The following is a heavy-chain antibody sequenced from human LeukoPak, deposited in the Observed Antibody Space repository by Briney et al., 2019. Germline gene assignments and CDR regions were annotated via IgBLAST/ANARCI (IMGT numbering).Heavy chain of an antibody. CDR1: GFTFSGSA. Sequence: GGSLRLSCAASGFTFSGSAMHWVRQASGKGLEWVGRIRSKANSYATAYAASVKGRFTISRDDSKNTAYLQMNSLKTEDTAVYYCTISGYSSGVDYWGQGTLVTVSS. J-gene: IGHJ4*02. D-gene: IGHD6-19*01. CDR3: TISGYSSGVDY. V-gene: IGHV3-73*01. CDR2: IRSKANSYAT.